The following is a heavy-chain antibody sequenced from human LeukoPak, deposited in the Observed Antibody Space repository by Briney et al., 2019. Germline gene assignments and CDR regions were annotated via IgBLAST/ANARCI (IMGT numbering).Heavy chain of an antibody. CDR1: GFTFSSYA. CDR2: ISGSGGST. Sequence: GGSLRLSCAASGFTFSSYAMSWVRQAPGKGLEWVSDISGSGGSTYYADSVKGRFTISRDNAKNSVYLQINSLRAEDTAVYYCAREHLGVAAADYWGQGTLVTVSS. V-gene: IGHV3-23*01. D-gene: IGHD6-19*01. J-gene: IGHJ4*02. CDR3: AREHLGVAAADY.